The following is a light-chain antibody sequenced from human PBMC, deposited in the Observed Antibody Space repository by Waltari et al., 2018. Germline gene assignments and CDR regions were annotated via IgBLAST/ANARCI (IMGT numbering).Light chain of an antibody. J-gene: IGLJ3*02. CDR2: RNN. Sequence: QSVLTQPPSASGTPGQRVTISCSGSRPNIGNNYVYLYQQLPGTAPKLLIYRNNQRPSGVPDRFSGSKSGTSASLAISGLRSEDEADYYCAAWDDSLSGRVFGGGTKVTVL. CDR3: AAWDDSLSGRV. CDR1: RPNIGNNY. V-gene: IGLV1-47*01.